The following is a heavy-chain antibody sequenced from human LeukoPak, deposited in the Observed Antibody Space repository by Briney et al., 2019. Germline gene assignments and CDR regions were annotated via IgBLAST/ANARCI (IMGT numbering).Heavy chain of an antibody. CDR1: GGSIGTSNYY. Sequence: PSEALSLTCTVSGGSIGTSNYYWGWIRQPPGMGLEGIGSIYYSGSSYSNPSLKSRVTISVDTSKNQFSLNMTSVTAADTALYYCARLGGTGGRSPGWFDPWGQGTLVTVSS. V-gene: IGHV4-39*01. CDR2: IYYSGSS. CDR3: ARLGGTGGRSPGWFDP. J-gene: IGHJ5*02. D-gene: IGHD1-1*01.